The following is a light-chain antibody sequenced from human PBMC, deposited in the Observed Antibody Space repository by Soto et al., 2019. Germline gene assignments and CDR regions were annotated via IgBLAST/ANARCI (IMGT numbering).Light chain of an antibody. CDR1: HGISSY. CDR3: QQYRTYPIT. CDR2: AAS. V-gene: IGKV1-9*01. J-gene: IGKJ5*01. Sequence: DIQMTQSTSFLSASVGDRVTITCRASHGISSYLAWYQQKPGKAPKLLIYAASTLQSGVPSRFTGSGSGTEFTLTISSLQPDDFATYYCQQYRTYPITFGQGTRLEIK.